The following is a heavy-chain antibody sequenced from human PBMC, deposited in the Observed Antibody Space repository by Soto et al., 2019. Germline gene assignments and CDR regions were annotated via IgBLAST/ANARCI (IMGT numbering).Heavy chain of an antibody. D-gene: IGHD6-19*01. CDR2: TYYRSKWYN. V-gene: IGHV6-1*01. J-gene: IGHJ6*02. Sequence: SQTLSLTCAISGDSVSSNSAAWNWIRQSPSRGLEWLGRTYYRSKWYNDYAVSVKSRITINPDTSKNQFSLQLNSVTPEDTAVYYCARLRVAGVGNYYYYYGMDVWGQGTTVTVSS. CDR3: ARLRVAGVGNYYYYYGMDV. CDR1: GDSVSSNSAA.